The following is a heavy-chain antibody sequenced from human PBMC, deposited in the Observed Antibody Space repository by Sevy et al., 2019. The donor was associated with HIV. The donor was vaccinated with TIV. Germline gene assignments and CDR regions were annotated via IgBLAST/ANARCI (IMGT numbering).Heavy chain of an antibody. Sequence: ASVKVSCKASGYTFTSYGISWVRQAPGQGLEWMGWISAYNGNTNYAQKLQGRVTMTTDTSTSTAYMELRSLRSDDTAVYYCARGRIAARPYYSYSYMDVWGKGTTVTVSS. CDR1: GYTFTSYG. D-gene: IGHD6-6*01. CDR3: ARGRIAARPYYSYSYMDV. J-gene: IGHJ6*03. CDR2: ISAYNGNT. V-gene: IGHV1-18*04.